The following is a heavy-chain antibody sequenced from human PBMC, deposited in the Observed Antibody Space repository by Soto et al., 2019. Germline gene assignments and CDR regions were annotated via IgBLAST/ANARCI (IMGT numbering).Heavy chain of an antibody. V-gene: IGHV3-23*01. CDR3: AKDRLYSSSWYIPEYFQH. D-gene: IGHD6-13*01. CDR2: ISGSGGST. J-gene: IGHJ1*01. Sequence: EVQLLESGGGLVQPGGSLRLSCAASGFTFSSYAMSWVRQAPGKGLEWVSAISGSGGSTYYADSVKGRFTISRDNSKNTLYLQMNSLRAEDTAVYYCAKDRLYSSSWYIPEYFQHWGQGTLVTVSS. CDR1: GFTFSSYA.